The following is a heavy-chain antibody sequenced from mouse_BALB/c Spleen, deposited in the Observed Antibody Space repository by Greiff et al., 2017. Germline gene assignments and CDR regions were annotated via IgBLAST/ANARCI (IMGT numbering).Heavy chain of an antibody. CDR1: GYTFSSYW. CDR3: ARPNYYGSSYPWFAY. V-gene: IGHV1-9*01. Sequence: VQLQQSGAELMKPGASVKISCKATGYTFSSYWIEWVKQRPGHGLEWIGEILPGSGSTNYNEKFKGKATFTADTSSNTAYMQLSSLTSEDSAVYYCARPNYYGSSYPWFAYWGQGTLVTVSA. CDR2: ILPGSGST. D-gene: IGHD1-1*01. J-gene: IGHJ3*01.